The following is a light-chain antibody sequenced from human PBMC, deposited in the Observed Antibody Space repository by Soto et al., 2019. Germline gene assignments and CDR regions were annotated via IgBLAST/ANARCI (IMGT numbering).Light chain of an antibody. Sequence: EIVLTQSPGTLSLSPGERATLSCRASQSVSSSYLAWYQQKPGQAPRLLIYGASSRATGIPDRFSGSGSGRDFTLTISRLEPEDYAVYYCQQSVTFGQGTGLEIK. V-gene: IGKV3-20*01. CDR3: QQSVT. J-gene: IGKJ5*01. CDR1: QSVSSSY. CDR2: GAS.